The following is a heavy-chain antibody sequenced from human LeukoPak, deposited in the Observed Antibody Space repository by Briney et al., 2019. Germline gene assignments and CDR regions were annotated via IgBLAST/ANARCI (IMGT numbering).Heavy chain of an antibody. J-gene: IGHJ4*02. CDR3: AISPAAGPFPPNY. D-gene: IGHD6-13*01. CDR2: ISGSGGST. Sequence: GGSLRLSCAASGFPFSSYAMSWVRQAPGKGLEWVSAISGSGGSTYYADSVKGRFTISRDNSKNTLYLQMNSLRAEDTAVYYCAISPAAGPFPPNYWGQGNLVTVSS. V-gene: IGHV3-23*01. CDR1: GFPFSSYA.